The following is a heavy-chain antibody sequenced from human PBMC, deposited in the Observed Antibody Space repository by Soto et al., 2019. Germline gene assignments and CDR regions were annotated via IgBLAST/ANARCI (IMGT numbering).Heavy chain of an antibody. Sequence: QVQLVQSGAEMKKPGSSVKVSCQSSGGTFNTYAMNWVRQAPGQGPEWMGDISPMFGAANYAPKFQGRVTITADESTATSYMQVSSSTSEDTALYFCAKEVQVHSPAFVYWGQGTLVTVSS. D-gene: IGHD2-15*01. CDR3: AKEVQVHSPAFVY. CDR2: ISPMFGAA. V-gene: IGHV1-69*19. J-gene: IGHJ4*02. CDR1: GGTFNTYA.